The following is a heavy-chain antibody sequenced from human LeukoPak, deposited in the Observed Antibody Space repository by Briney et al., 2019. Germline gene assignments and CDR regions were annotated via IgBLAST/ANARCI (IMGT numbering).Heavy chain of an antibody. J-gene: IGHJ4*02. D-gene: IGHD6-13*01. Sequence: GGSLRLSCAASGFTFSDHYMDWVRQAPGKGLEWVGRTRNKANSYTTEYAASVKGRFTISRDDSKNPLYLQMNSLKTEDTAVYYCARTYSSSWYSTYFDYWGQGTLVTVSS. CDR3: ARTYSSSWYSTYFDY. CDR2: TRNKANSYTT. CDR1: GFTFSDHY. V-gene: IGHV3-72*01.